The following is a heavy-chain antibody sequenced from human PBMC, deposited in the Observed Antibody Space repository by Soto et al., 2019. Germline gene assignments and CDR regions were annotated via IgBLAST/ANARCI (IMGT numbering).Heavy chain of an antibody. V-gene: IGHV2-5*02. CDR2: IYWDDDK. J-gene: IGHJ4*02. CDR1: GFSLSTSGVG. CDR3: AHTELGTKLDY. D-gene: IGHD7-27*01. Sequence: QITLKESGPTLVNPTQTLTLTCTFSGFSLSTSGVGVGWIRQPPGKALEWLALIYWDDDKRYSPSLKSRLTIPQDTSKNQVVLTMTNMDPVDTATYYCAHTELGTKLDYWGQGTLVTVSS.